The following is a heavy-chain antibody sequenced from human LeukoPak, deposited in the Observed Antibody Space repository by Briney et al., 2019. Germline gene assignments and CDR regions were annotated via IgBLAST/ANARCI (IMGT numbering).Heavy chain of an antibody. CDR3: TRSPVSPRYDTLTGYSGRYSYFYMDV. CDR1: GFIFSDYI. V-gene: IGHV3-49*04. Sequence: PGGSLRLSCRTSGFIFSDYIMSWVRQAPGTGLEWVGVIRNKGDGGTTEYAVSVRGRFTISRDDSKSIAYLPMNTMKIEDTAVYYCTRSPVSPRYDTLTGYSGRYSYFYMDVWGKGTTVTISS. D-gene: IGHD3-9*01. CDR2: IRNKGDGGTT. J-gene: IGHJ6*03.